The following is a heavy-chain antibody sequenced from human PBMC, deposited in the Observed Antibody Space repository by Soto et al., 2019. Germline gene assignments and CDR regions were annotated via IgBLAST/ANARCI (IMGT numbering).Heavy chain of an antibody. CDR2: IKSETDGGTT. D-gene: IGHD3-10*01. V-gene: IGHV3-15*01. CDR1: GLTFNISC. CDR3: TTHLKYYYGSGSLGDDY. J-gene: IGHJ4*02. Sequence: XESLRLSCAASGLTFNISCMTWVRQAPGKGLEWVGRIKSETDGGTTDYAAPVKGRFTISRDDSKNTLYLQMNSLKTEDTAVYYCTTHLKYYYGSGSLGDDYWGQRTLVTVSS.